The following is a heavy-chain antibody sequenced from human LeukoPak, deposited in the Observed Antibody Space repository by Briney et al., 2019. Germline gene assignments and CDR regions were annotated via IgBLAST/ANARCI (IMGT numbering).Heavy chain of an antibody. D-gene: IGHD2-8*01. J-gene: IGHJ4*02. CDR3: ARDDLGYCTNGVCYPFDY. CDR2: IIPILGIA. Sequence: SVKVSCKASGYTFTSYDINWVRQAPGQGLEWMGRIIPILGIANYAQKFQGRVTITADKSTSTAYMELSSLRSEDTAVYYCARDDLGYCTNGVCYPFDYWGQGTLVTVSS. V-gene: IGHV1-69*04. CDR1: GYTFTSYD.